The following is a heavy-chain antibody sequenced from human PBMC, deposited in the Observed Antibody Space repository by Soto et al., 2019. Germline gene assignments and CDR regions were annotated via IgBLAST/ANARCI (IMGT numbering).Heavy chain of an antibody. Sequence: GGSLRLSCAVSGFSFGSYWMSWVRQAPGKGLEWLASIKDDGSERYYLDSVKGRFTISRDTANKSLYLQMNNVRVGDTAVYYWGRAQCRNWNARGYGVDVWGQATTVTVSS. V-gene: IGHV3-7*01. CDR3: GRAQCRNWNARGYGVDV. D-gene: IGHD1-1*01. CDR2: IKDDGSER. CDR1: GFSFGSYW. J-gene: IGHJ6*02.